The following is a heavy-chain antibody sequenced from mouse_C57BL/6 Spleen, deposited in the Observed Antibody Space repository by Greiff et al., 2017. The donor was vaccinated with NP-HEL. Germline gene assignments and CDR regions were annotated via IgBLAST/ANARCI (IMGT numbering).Heavy chain of an antibody. Sequence: VQLQQSGAELAKLGASVKLSCKASGYTFTSYWMHWVKQRPGQGLEWIGYINPSSGYTKYNQKFKDKSTLTADKSSSTAYMQLSSLTYEDSVVYDCARWGSNESYAMDYWGQGTSVTVSS. CDR1: GYTFTSYW. CDR3: ARWGSNESYAMDY. CDR2: INPSSGYT. J-gene: IGHJ4*01. V-gene: IGHV1-7*01.